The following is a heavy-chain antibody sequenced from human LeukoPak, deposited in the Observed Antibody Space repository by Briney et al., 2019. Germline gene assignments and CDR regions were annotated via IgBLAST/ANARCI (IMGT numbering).Heavy chain of an antibody. D-gene: IGHD2-21*02. CDR3: RICGADCSLIDS. J-gene: IGHJ4*02. CDR1: GFTVSSIH. V-gene: IGHV3-53*01. CDR2: TYTGGNS. Sequence: GGSLRLSCAASGFTVSSIHMVWVRQAPGKGLEWVSVTYTGGNSYYADSVKGRFIISRDISKNTLYLQMNSLRAEDTAIYYCRICGADCSLIDSWGQGTLVTVSS.